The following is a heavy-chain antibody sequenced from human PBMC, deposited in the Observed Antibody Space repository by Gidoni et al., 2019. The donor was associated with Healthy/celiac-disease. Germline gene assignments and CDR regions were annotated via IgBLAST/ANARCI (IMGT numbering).Heavy chain of an antibody. Sequence: QVQLVQSGAEVKKPGSAVKVSCTASAGTFSSHAISWVRQAPGQGREWMGGIIPIFGTANYAQKFQGGVTITADESTSTAYMGLSSLRSEDTAVYYCALYDSSGYAATYYYYGMDVWGQGTTVTVSS. V-gene: IGHV1-69*01. CDR3: ALYDSSGYAATYYYYGMDV. D-gene: IGHD3-22*01. J-gene: IGHJ6*02. CDR2: IIPIFGTA. CDR1: AGTFSSHA.